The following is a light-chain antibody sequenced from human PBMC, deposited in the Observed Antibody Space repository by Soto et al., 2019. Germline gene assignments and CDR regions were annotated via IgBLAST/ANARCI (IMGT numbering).Light chain of an antibody. CDR2: GAS. V-gene: IGKV3-15*01. CDR3: QQSNTWPRT. J-gene: IGKJ4*01. CDR1: QSISTN. Sequence: EIVLTQSPATLSVSPGERATLSCRASQSISTNLAWYQQKPGQAPRLLIYGASTRATGIPARFSGSGSGTEFTLTISSLQSEDFAVYYCQQSNTWPRTFGGGTKVDIK.